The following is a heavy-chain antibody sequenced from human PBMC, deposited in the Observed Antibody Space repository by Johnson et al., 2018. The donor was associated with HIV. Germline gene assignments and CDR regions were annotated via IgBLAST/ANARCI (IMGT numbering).Heavy chain of an antibody. J-gene: IGHJ3*02. CDR2: INWNGGST. CDR3: ARATFYYDLSGYLTRPRAFDM. V-gene: IGHV3-20*04. D-gene: IGHD3-22*01. Sequence: VLLVESGGDVVRPGGSLRLSCAASGFTFDDYDMTWVRQPPGKGLEWVSGINWNGGSTGYAESVKGRFTISRDNAKKSLFLEMNSLRAEDTAFYYCARATFYYDLSGYLTRPRAFDMWGQGTMVTVSS. CDR1: GFTFDDYD.